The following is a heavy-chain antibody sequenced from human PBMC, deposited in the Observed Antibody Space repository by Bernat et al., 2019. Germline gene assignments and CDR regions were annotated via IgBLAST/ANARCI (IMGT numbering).Heavy chain of an antibody. D-gene: IGHD4-23*01. CDR3: ARPREVTPRYYGMDV. Sequence: QVQLVESGGGVVQPGRSLRLSCAASGFTFSSYAMHWVRQAPGTGLAWVAVISYDGSNKYYADSVKGRFTISRDNSKNTLYLQMNSLRAEDTAVYYCARPREVTPRYYGMDVWGQGTTVTVSS. CDR1: GFTFSSYA. V-gene: IGHV3-30-3*01. CDR2: ISYDGSNK. J-gene: IGHJ6*02.